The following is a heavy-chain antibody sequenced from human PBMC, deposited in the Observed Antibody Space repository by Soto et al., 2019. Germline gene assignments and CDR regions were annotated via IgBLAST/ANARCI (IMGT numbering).Heavy chain of an antibody. J-gene: IGHJ5*02. V-gene: IGHV1-69*06. CDR2: IIPIFGTA. CDR3: ASFVGRTSYPSGNWFDP. CDR1: GGTFSSYA. D-gene: IGHD2-15*01. Sequence: GASVKVSCKASGGTFSSYAISWVRQAPGQGLEWMGGIIPIFGTANYAQKFQGRVTITADKSTSTAYMELSSLRSEDTAVYYCASFVGRTSYPSGNWFDPWGQGTLVTVSS.